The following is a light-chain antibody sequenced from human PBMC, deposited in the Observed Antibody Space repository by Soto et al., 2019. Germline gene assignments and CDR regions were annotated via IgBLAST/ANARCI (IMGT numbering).Light chain of an antibody. CDR2: EAS. J-gene: IGKJ1*01. CDR1: QTVGVR. Sequence: EIVLTQSPATLSSSPGERATLSCRASQTVGVRLAWYQHKPGQAPRLIIYEASYRAAGIPARFSGSGSGTDFPLTITSLEPEDFAFYYCHQRQRWPRTFGQGTKVEIE. V-gene: IGKV3-11*01. CDR3: HQRQRWPRT.